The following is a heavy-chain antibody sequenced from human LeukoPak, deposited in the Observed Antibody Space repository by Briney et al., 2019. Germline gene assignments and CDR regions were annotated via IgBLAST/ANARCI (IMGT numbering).Heavy chain of an antibody. CDR3: ARSDGYGLVGI. V-gene: IGHV4-59*12. CDR2: IYYSGST. Sequence: SETLSLTCTVSGGSISSYYWSWIRQPPGKGLEWIGYIYYSGSTNYNPSLKSRVTISVDTSKNQFSLKLSSVTAADTAVYYCARSDGYGLVGIWGQGTMVTVSS. J-gene: IGHJ3*02. D-gene: IGHD3-10*01. CDR1: GGSISSYY.